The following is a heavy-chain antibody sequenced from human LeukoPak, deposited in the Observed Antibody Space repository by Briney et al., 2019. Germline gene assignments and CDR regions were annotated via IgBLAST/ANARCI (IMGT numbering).Heavy chain of an antibody. CDR1: GGSISSYY. Sequence: SETLSLTCTVSGGSISSYYWSWIRQPPGKGLEWIGYIYYSGSTNYNPSLKSRVTISVDTSKNQFSLKLSSVTAADTVVYYCARDRRNYYDSSGYHDYWGQGTLVTVSS. J-gene: IGHJ4*02. CDR3: ARDRRNYYDSSGYHDY. V-gene: IGHV4-59*01. D-gene: IGHD3-22*01. CDR2: IYYSGST.